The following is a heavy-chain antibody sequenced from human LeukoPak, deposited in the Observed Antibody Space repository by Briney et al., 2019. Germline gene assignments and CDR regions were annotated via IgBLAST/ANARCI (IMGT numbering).Heavy chain of an antibody. CDR3: ARDRGDYGDSLFDY. J-gene: IGHJ4*02. CDR1: GGSISNYY. D-gene: IGHD4-17*01. V-gene: IGHV4-59*01. Sequence: SETLSLTCSVSGGSISNYYWSWIREPPGKGLEWIGYIYYTGSTNYNPSLKSRVTISVDTSKNQFSLKLSSVTAADTAVYYCARDRGDYGDSLFDYWGQGTLVTVSS. CDR2: IYYTGST.